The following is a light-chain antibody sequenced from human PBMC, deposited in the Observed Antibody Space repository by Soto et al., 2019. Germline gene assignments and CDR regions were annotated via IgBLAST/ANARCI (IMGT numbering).Light chain of an antibody. CDR3: HQDFNLPWT. V-gene: IGKV3D-7*01. Sequence: SPGERATLSFSSSQTVSRMYLSWFQQTPGQAPRLLIYGTSTRATGIPVRFSGSGSGTDFTLTISSLQPEDFAVYFCHQDFNLPWTFGQGTKVDIK. CDR1: QTVSRMY. J-gene: IGKJ1*01. CDR2: GTS.